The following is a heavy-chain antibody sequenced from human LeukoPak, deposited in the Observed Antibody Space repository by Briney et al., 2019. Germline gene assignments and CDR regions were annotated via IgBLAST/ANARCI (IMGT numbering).Heavy chain of an antibody. J-gene: IGHJ3*02. CDR3: ARVSVAAAFDI. V-gene: IGHV3-21*01. CDR1: GFTFSSCA. Sequence: PGGSLRLSCAASGFTFSSCAMSWVRQAPGKGLEWVSSISSSSRYIYYADSVKGRFTISRDNAKNSLYLQVNSLRAEDTAVYYCARVSVAAAFDIWGQGTMVTVSS. CDR2: ISSSSRYI. D-gene: IGHD6-19*01.